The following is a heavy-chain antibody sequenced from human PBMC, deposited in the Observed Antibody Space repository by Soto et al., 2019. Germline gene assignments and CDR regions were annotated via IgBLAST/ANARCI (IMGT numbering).Heavy chain of an antibody. Sequence: PSETMSVTCTVVGGYISSVAYYWSCKHNHPGKGLEWIGYISHSGSTYYNPSLKSRVIISVDTSKNQFSLNLTSVTAADTAVYYCAREYTYGSNFFDCWGQGALVIVSS. J-gene: IGHJ4*02. CDR1: GGYISSVAYY. CDR3: AREYTYGSNFFDC. V-gene: IGHV4-31*03. CDR2: ISHSGST. D-gene: IGHD2-2*02.